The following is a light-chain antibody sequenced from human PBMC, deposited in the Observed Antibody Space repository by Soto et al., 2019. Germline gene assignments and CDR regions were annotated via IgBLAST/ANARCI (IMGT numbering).Light chain of an antibody. CDR1: QGIITY. Sequence: DIQLTQSPSSLSASVGDRVTITCRASQGIITYLNWYXQKTGKXPXLLIYSSSTLQSGVPSRFSGSGSGTDFTLTISSLQPEDFATYYCQQSFSSRWTFGQGTKVDI. V-gene: IGKV1-39*01. CDR2: SSS. J-gene: IGKJ1*01. CDR3: QQSFSSRWT.